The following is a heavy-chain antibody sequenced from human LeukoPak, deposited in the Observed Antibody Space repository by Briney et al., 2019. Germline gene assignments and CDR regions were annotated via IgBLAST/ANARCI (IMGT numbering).Heavy chain of an antibody. D-gene: IGHD2-15*01. CDR1: GGSFSGYY. Sequence: SETLSLTCAVYGGSFSGYYWSWLRQPPGKGLEWIGGINHSGSTNYNPSLKSRVTISVDTSKNQFSLKLSSVTAADTAVYYCARQALLQGSATYFDYWGQGTLVTVSS. J-gene: IGHJ4*02. V-gene: IGHV4-34*01. CDR3: ARQALLQGSATYFDY. CDR2: INHSGST.